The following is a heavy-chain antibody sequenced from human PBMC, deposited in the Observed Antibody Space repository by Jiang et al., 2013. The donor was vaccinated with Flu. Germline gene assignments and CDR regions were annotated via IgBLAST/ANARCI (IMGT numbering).Heavy chain of an antibody. CDR1: Y. V-gene: IGHV4-59*01. Sequence: YWSWIRQPPGKGLEWIGYIYYSGSTNYNPSLKSRVTISVDTSKNQFSLKLSSVTAADTAVYYCARDNGYYDSSGYSGDAFDIWGQGTMVTVSS. D-gene: IGHD3-22*01. CDR3: ARDNGYYDSSGYSGDAFDI. J-gene: IGHJ3*02. CDR2: IYYSGST.